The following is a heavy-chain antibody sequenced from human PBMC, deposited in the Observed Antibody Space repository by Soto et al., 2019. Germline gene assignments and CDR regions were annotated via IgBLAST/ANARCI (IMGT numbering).Heavy chain of an antibody. Sequence: QVQLVQSGAEVKKPGSSVTVSCKASGGTFGNSAISWVRQAPGQGLEWMGGIIPIFPTPDYAQTFQGRLTIAADESTSAACMGLTSVRSEGTAVYCCARDKDRQQLGGNYYYGIDVWGQGATVTVSS. CDR1: GGTFGNSA. CDR3: ARDKDRQQLGGNYYYGIDV. D-gene: IGHD3-3*02. V-gene: IGHV1-69*12. CDR2: IIPIFPTP. J-gene: IGHJ6*02.